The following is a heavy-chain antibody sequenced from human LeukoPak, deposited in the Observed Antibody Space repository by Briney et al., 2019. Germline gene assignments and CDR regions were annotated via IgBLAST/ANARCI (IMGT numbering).Heavy chain of an antibody. CDR1: GFTFSDYY. CDR3: AKVRTGHYFDY. CDR2: IRSSGSTI. V-gene: IGHV3-11*01. J-gene: IGHJ4*02. D-gene: IGHD3/OR15-3a*01. Sequence: KPGGSLRLSCAASGFTFSDYYMSWIRQAPGKGLEWVSYIRSSGSTIYYADSVKGRFTISRDDSKNTLYVQMNSLRAEDTAVYYCAKVRTGHYFDYWGQGTLVTVSS.